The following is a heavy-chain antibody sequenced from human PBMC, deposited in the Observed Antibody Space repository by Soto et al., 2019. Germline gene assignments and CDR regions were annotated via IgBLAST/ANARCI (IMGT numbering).Heavy chain of an antibody. J-gene: IGHJ5*02. CDR1: GAALNSGNYY. CDR3: ARLRIATNNYKWFDP. D-gene: IGHD2-21*01. CDR2: IYVTGAV. Sequence: SETLSLTCSVSGAALNSGNYYWSWIRQVPGKGLEWIGHIYVTGAVDYNPSLRDLITISQDTSERQFSLNLRLVTAADTAVYYCARLRIATNNYKWFDPWGQGTLVTVSS. V-gene: IGHV4-31*01.